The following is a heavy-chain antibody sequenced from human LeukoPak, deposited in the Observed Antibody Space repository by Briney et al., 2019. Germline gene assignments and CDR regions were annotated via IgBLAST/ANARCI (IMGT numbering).Heavy chain of an antibody. CDR3: ARGTGEGYTYGRYYFDY. J-gene: IGHJ4*02. CDR1: GYTFTGYY. CDR2: INPNSGVT. D-gene: IGHD5-18*01. V-gene: IGHV1-2*02. Sequence: ASVKVSCKASGYTFTGYYMHWVRQAPGQGLEWMGWINPNSGVTDYAQNFQGRVTVTRDTSISTAYVELSRLRSDDTAVYYCARGTGEGYTYGRYYFDYWGQGTLVTVSS.